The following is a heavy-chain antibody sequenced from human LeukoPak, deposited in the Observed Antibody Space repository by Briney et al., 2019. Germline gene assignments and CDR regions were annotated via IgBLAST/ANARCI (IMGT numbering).Heavy chain of an antibody. D-gene: IGHD5-18*01. Sequence: GGSLRPSCAASGFIFDIYTMHWVRQAPGKGLEWVSLTNWDGGSTYYADSVKGRFTISRDNSKNSLYLHMNSLRTEDTALYYCAKDEGHSYGPYFDYWGQGTLVTVSS. V-gene: IGHV3-43*01. CDR3: AKDEGHSYGPYFDY. J-gene: IGHJ4*02. CDR1: GFIFDIYT. CDR2: TNWDGGST.